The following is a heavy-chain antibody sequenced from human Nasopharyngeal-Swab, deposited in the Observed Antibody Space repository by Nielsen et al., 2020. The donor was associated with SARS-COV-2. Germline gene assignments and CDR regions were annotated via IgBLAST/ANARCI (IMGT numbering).Heavy chain of an antibody. V-gene: IGHV3-7*03. J-gene: IGHJ5*02. D-gene: IGHD2-15*01. Sequence: GESLKISCAASGFTFSSSWMNWFRQAPEKGLEWVANINQDGSEKYYVDSVKGRFTISRDNSKNTLYLQMNSLRAEDTAVYYCAKALGYCSGGSCPNWFDPWGQGTLVTVSS. CDR3: AKALGYCSGGSCPNWFDP. CDR1: GFTFSSSW. CDR2: INQDGSEK.